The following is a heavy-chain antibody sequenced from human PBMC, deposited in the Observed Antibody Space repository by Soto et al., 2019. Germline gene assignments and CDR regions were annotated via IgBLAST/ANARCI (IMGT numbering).Heavy chain of an antibody. J-gene: IGHJ3*02. Sequence: ASVKVSCKASGGTFSSYAISWVRQAPGQGLEWMGGIIPIFGTANYAQKFQGRDTITADESTSTAYMELSSLRSEDTAVYYWARDLGYYDSSGYYSGLVSSFDIWGQGTMVTVSS. CDR3: ARDLGYYDSSGYYSGLVSSFDI. D-gene: IGHD3-22*01. CDR1: GGTFSSYA. V-gene: IGHV1-69*13. CDR2: IIPIFGTA.